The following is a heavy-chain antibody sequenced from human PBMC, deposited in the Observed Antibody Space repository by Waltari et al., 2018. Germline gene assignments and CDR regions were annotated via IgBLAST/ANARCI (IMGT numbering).Heavy chain of an antibody. J-gene: IGHJ3*02. D-gene: IGHD3-22*01. Sequence: QVQLQESGPGLVKPSQTLSLTCTVSGGSISSGSYYWSWLRQPAGKGREWIGRIYTSGSTNYNPSLKSRVTISVDTSKNQFSLKLSSVTAADTAVYYCARVGDYYDSSGYYWYDAFDIWGQGTMVTVSS. CDR1: GGSISSGSYY. V-gene: IGHV4-61*02. CDR3: ARVGDYYDSSGYYWYDAFDI. CDR2: IYTSGST.